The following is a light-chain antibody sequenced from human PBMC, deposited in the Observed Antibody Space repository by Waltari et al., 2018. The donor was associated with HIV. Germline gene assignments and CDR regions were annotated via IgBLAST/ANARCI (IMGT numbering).Light chain of an antibody. J-gene: IGLJ3*02. Sequence: SYDVTQPSSVSVSPGQTARITCSGYALPDQFVYWYQQKPGQAPVLVIYQDTQRPSGSPERVSGSSSGTVATLTIRGVRTEDEADYHCQSADLSGTYWVFGGGTKLTVL. CDR1: ALPDQF. CDR3: QSADLSGTYWV. V-gene: IGLV3-25*03. CDR2: QDT.